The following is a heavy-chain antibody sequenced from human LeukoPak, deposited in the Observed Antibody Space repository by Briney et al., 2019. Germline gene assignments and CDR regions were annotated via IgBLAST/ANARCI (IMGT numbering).Heavy chain of an antibody. CDR1: GYTFTGYS. CDR3: ARDGHFDY. V-gene: IGHV1-2*02. CDR2: ITPNSGGT. Sequence: GSVKVSCKSSGYTFTGYSMQWLRQAPGQGLEWMGWITPNSGGTNYAQKFQGRVTMTRNTSISTAYMELSRLRSDDTAVYYCARDGHFDYWGQGTLVTVSS. J-gene: IGHJ4*02.